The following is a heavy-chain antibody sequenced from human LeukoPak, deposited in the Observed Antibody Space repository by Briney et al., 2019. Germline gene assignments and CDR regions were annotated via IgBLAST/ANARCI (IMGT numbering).Heavy chain of an antibody. D-gene: IGHD5-12*01. V-gene: IGHV3-48*01. CDR1: GFTFSSYS. J-gene: IGHJ4*02. Sequence: GGSLRLSCAASGFTFSSYSMNWVRQAPGKGLEWVSYISSSSSTIYYADSVKGRFTISRDNSKNTLYLQMNSLRAEDTAVYYCAKDQSGYVRGLFDYWGQGTLVTVSS. CDR3: AKDQSGYVRGLFDY. CDR2: ISSSSSTI.